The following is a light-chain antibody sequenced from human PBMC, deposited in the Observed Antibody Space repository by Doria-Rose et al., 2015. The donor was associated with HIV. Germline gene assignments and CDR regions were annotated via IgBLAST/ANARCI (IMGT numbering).Light chain of an antibody. V-gene: IGKV3-20*01. CDR2: DGS. CDR3: HQYGTSWT. Sequence: TQSPGTLSLSPGERATLSCRASQSFSSTYLAWYQQKPGQAPSLLIYDGSTRATGIPDRFSASGSGTDFTLTISRLEPEDFALYYCHQYGTSWTWGQGTKVEI. CDR1: QSFSSTY. J-gene: IGKJ1*01.